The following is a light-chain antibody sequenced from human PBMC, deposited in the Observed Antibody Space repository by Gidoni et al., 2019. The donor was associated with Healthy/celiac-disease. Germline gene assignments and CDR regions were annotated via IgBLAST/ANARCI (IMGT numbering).Light chain of an antibody. CDR2: GAS. CDR1: QSVSSN. V-gene: IGKV3-15*01. J-gene: IGKJ2*01. Sequence: ELVMTQSPATLAVSPGERATLSCRASQSVSSNLAWYQQKPGQAPRLLIYGASTRATGIPARFSCSGSGTECTLTISSLQSEDFAVYYCQQYNNWPPYTFGQGTKLEIK. CDR3: QQYNNWPPYT.